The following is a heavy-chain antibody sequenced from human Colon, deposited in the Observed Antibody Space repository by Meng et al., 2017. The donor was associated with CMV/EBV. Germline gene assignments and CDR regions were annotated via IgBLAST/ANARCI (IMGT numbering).Heavy chain of an antibody. CDR2: ISPYNGNT. Sequence: ASVKVSCKTSGYTFNTYSITWVRQAPGQGLGWMGLISPYNGNTRYAERLQDRVTMTTDTSTRTAYMELRSLTSDDTAVYYCARVVVIPADYSTMDVWGQGTTVTVSS. CDR1: GYTFNTYS. D-gene: IGHD2-2*01. CDR3: ARVVVIPADYSTMDV. J-gene: IGHJ6*02. V-gene: IGHV1-18*01.